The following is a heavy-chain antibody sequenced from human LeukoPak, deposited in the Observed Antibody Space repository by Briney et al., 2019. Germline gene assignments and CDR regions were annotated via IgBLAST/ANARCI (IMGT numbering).Heavy chain of an antibody. V-gene: IGHV3-21*01. D-gene: IGHD3-3*01. CDR3: ARDPDFGPEPSAFDH. J-gene: IGHJ4*02. CDR2: ISSSSTYI. CDR1: GFTFSSYT. Sequence: TPGGSLRLSCAPSGFTFSSYTMNWVRQAPGKGLEWVSSISSSSTYIFYAASVKGRFTISRDNARNSLYLQMNSLRAEDTAVYYCARDPDFGPEPSAFDHWGQGTLVSVSS.